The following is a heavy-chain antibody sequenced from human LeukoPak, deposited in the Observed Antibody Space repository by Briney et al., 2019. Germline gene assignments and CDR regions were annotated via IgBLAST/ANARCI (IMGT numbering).Heavy chain of an antibody. Sequence: TXGXSFTSQDMHWVRQAPGQRLEWMGWINPDNGNTKYSQEFQGRVTITRDTSASTAYMELSSLTSEDMGIYYCTLYNYWGQGTLVTVSS. CDR2: INPDNGNT. CDR1: GXSFTSQD. V-gene: IGHV1-3*03. J-gene: IGHJ4*02. D-gene: IGHD2-2*02. CDR3: TLYNY.